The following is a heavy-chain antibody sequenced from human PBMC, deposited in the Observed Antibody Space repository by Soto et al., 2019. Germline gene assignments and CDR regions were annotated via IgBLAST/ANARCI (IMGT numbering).Heavy chain of an antibody. CDR1: GFTFSSYA. Sequence: SLRLSCAAYGFTFSSYAMSWVRQAPGKGLEWVSAISGSGGSTYYADSVKGRFTISRDNSKNTLYLQMNSLRAEDTAVYYCAKEWATYYYDSSGFDYWDQGTLVTVSS. CDR3: AKEWATYYYDSSGFDY. J-gene: IGHJ4*02. CDR2: ISGSGGST. D-gene: IGHD3-22*01. V-gene: IGHV3-23*01.